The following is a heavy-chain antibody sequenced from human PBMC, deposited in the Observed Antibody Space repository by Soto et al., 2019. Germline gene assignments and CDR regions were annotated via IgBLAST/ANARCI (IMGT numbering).Heavy chain of an antibody. CDR2: IYYSGST. V-gene: IGHV4-31*03. J-gene: IGHJ4*02. D-gene: IGHD3-22*01. Sequence: LSLTCTVSGGSISSGGYYWSWIRQHPGKGLEWIGYIYYSGSTYYNPSLKSRVTISVDTSKNQFSLKLSSVTAADTAVYYCAKVAVYYYDSSGQHDYWGQGTLVTVSS. CDR3: AKVAVYYYDSSGQHDY. CDR1: GGSISSGGYY.